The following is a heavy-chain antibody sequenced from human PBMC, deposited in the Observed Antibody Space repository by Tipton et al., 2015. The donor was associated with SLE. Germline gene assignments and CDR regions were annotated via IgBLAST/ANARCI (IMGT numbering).Heavy chain of an antibody. CDR2: IYTSGGT. J-gene: IGHJ3*02. CDR1: GGSISSSSYY. Sequence: TLSLTCTVSGGSISSSSYYWSWIRQPAGKGLEWIGYIYTSGGTNYNPSLKSRVTISVDTSKNQFSLKLSSVTAADTAVYYCARTPEGAFDIWGQGTMVTVSS. D-gene: IGHD1-14*01. CDR3: ARTPEGAFDI. V-gene: IGHV4-61*09.